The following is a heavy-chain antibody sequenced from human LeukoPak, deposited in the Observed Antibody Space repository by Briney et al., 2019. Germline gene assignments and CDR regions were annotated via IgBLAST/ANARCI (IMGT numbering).Heavy chain of an antibody. V-gene: IGHV3-23*01. D-gene: IGHD3-22*01. Sequence: GGSLRLSCAASGFTFSSYAMSWVRQAPGKGLEWVSAISGSGGSTYCADSVKGRFTISRDNSKNTLYLQMNSLRAEDTAVYYCAKKNYYDSSGYYVFDYWGQGTLVTVSS. CDR2: ISGSGGST. CDR1: GFTFSSYA. J-gene: IGHJ4*02. CDR3: AKKNYYDSSGYYVFDY.